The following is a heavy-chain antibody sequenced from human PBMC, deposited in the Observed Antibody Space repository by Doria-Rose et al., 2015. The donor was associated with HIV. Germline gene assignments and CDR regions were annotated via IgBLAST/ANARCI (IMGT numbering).Heavy chain of an antibody. Sequence: GTFSSYTISWVRQAPGQGLEWMGRIIPILDIVNYALRFQGRVTITADESTSTAYMELSSLRSEDTAIYYCASQWERSSFDYWGQGTLVTVSS. J-gene: IGHJ4*02. CDR2: IIPILDIV. D-gene: IGHD1-26*01. CDR3: ASQWERSSFDY. V-gene: IGHV1-69*02. CDR1: GTFSSYT.